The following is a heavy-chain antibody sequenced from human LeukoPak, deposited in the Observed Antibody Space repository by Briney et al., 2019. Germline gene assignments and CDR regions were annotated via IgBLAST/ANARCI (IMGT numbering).Heavy chain of an antibody. CDR2: IWFDGSNK. J-gene: IGHJ6*02. CDR3: ARVLGRNYGSGSYIGMDV. CDR1: GFTFSSYG. Sequence: GTSLRLSCAASGFTFSSYGMHWVRQAPGKGLEWAAVIWFDGSNKYYADSVKGRFIISRDNSKNTLYLQMNSLRVEDTAVYYCARVLGRNYGSGSYIGMDVWGQGTTVTVSS. V-gene: IGHV3-33*01. D-gene: IGHD3-10*01.